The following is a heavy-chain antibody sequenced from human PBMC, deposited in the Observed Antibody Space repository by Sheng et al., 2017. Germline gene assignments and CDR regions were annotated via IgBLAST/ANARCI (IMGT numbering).Heavy chain of an antibody. CDR3: VRDGRYCSGGMCHPY. J-gene: IGHJ4*02. CDR1: GFTFGDFE. D-gene: IGHD2-15*01. Sequence: EVHLVESGGGLVQPGGSLRLSCAASGFTFGDFEMNWVRQAPGKGPEWISYISSSGDTSLYSDSVKGRFTISRDNGKNSMFLQMNTLRVEDTALYYCVRDGRYCSGGMCHPYWGQGSLVVVSS. V-gene: IGHV3-48*03. CDR2: ISSSGDTS.